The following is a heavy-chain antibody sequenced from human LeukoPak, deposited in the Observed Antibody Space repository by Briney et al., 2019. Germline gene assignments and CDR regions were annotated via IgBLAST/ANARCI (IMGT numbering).Heavy chain of an antibody. V-gene: IGHV1-18*04. D-gene: IGHD3-10*01. CDR3: ARDLDGSGSYWR. CDR1: GYTFTSYG. CDR2: ISAYNGNT. Sequence: GASVKVCCKASGYTFTSYGISWVRQAPGQGRGWRGWISAYNGNTKYAQKLQGRVTMTTDTSTSTAYMELRSLRSDDTAVYYCARDLDGSGSYWRWGQGTLVTVSS. J-gene: IGHJ4*02.